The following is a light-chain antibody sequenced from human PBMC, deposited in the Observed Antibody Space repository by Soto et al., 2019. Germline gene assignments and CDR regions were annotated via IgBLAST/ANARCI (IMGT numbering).Light chain of an antibody. CDR1: QSVSSS. Sequence: EIVLTQSPDTLSLSPGERATLSCRASQSVSSSLAWYQQIPGLAPTLLISDASIRASGVPDRFTGGGSGTDFTLTIRRLEPEDFALYYCQQYSGSPITFGQGTRLEIK. V-gene: IGKV3-20*01. CDR2: DAS. CDR3: QQYSGSPIT. J-gene: IGKJ5*01.